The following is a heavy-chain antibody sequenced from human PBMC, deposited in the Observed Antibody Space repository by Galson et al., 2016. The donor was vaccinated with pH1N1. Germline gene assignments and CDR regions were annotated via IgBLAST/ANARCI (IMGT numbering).Heavy chain of an antibody. CDR2: INQDGDKK. Sequence: SLRLSCAASGFNFSNYWMQWVRQAPGKGLQWVANINQDGDKKYYVGSVEGRLTTSRDNAKNSLYLQMNNLRDEDTAMYFCARRYFDYWGQGALVTVSS. CDR1: GFNFSNYW. CDR3: ARRYFDY. V-gene: IGHV3-7*01. D-gene: IGHD3-9*01. J-gene: IGHJ4*02.